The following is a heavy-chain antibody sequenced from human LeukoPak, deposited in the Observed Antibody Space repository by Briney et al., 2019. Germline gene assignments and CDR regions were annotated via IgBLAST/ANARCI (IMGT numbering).Heavy chain of an antibody. Sequence: GGSLRLSCSASGFPFSSYAMHWVRQAPGKGLEYVSAISDSGGSTYYADSVKGRFTISRDNANNSLYLQMNSLTAEDTAVFYCARVGSRGYYFDYWGQGTLVSVSS. V-gene: IGHV3-64*04. CDR3: ARVGSRGYYFDY. D-gene: IGHD1-26*01. CDR1: GFPFSSYA. J-gene: IGHJ4*02. CDR2: ISDSGGST.